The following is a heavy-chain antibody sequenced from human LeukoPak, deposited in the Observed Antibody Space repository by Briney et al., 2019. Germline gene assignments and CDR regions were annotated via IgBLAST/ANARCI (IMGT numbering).Heavy chain of an antibody. CDR2: FDPEDGET. D-gene: IGHD1-26*01. CDR1: GYTLTELS. J-gene: IGHJ3*02. Sequence: ASVKVSCKVSGYTLTELSMRWVRQAPGKGLEWMGGFDPEDGETIYAQKFQGRVTMTEDTSTDTAYMELSSLGSEDTAAYYCARSEWELLTFDIWGQGTMVTVSS. V-gene: IGHV1-24*01. CDR3: ARSEWELLTFDI.